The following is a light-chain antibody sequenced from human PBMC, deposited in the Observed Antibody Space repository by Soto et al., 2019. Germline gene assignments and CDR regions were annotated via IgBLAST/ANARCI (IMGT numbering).Light chain of an antibody. V-gene: IGKV1-5*01. CDR1: QSISSW. CDR2: DAS. Sequence: DIQMTQSPSTLSASVGDRVTITCRASQSISSWLAWYQQKPGKAPKLLIYDASSLESGVPSRFSGSGSGTEFTLTISSLQPEDFATYYCQQLHSYPFTFGPGAKVDIK. J-gene: IGKJ3*01. CDR3: QQLHSYPFT.